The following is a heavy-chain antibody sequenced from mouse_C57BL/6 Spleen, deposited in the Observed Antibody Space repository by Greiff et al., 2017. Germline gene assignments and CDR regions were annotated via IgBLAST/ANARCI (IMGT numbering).Heavy chain of an antibody. CDR2: INPGSGGT. V-gene: IGHV1-54*01. J-gene: IGHJ3*01. Sequence: QVQLQQSGAELVRPGTSVKVSCKASGYAFTNYLIEWVKQRPGQGLEWIGVINPGSGGTNYNEKFKGKATLTADKSSSTAYMQLSSLTSEDSAVDFCAISTVVEGFAYWGQGTLVTVSA. CDR1: GYAFTNYL. CDR3: AISTVVEGFAY. D-gene: IGHD1-1*01.